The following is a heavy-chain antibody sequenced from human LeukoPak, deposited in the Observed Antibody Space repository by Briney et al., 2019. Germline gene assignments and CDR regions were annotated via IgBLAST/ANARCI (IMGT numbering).Heavy chain of an antibody. V-gene: IGHV4-59*01. CDR1: GGSISSYY. CDR2: IYYSGST. CDR3: AKSSAYYDPGYFDY. D-gene: IGHD3-3*01. Sequence: SETLSLTCTVSGGSISSYYWSWLRQPPGKGLEWIGYIYYSGSTNYNPSLKSRVTISVDTSKNQFSLKLSSVTAADTAVYYCAKSSAYYDPGYFDYWGQGTLVTVSS. J-gene: IGHJ4*02.